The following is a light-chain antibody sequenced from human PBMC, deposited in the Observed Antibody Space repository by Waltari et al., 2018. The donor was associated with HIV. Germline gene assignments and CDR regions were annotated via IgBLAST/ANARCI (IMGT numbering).Light chain of an antibody. Sequence: QSALTQPASVSGSPGQSITIACPGTSSDVRGYNYVPWYHQHPGKAPKLMISEVIHRPSGVSNRFSGSKSGNTASLTISGLQVEDEADYYCSSYTSSSTLYVFGTGTKVTVL. CDR3: SSYTSSSTLYV. V-gene: IGLV2-14*01. CDR2: EVI. J-gene: IGLJ1*01. CDR1: SSDVRGYNY.